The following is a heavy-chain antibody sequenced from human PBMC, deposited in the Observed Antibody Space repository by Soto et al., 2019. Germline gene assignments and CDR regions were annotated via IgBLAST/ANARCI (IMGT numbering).Heavy chain of an antibody. V-gene: IGHV1-18*01. CDR1: GYTFTSYG. D-gene: IGHD4-4*01. CDR3: AKASTVTTFSVDYYYYGMDV. J-gene: IGHJ6*02. CDR2: ISADKGNT. Sequence: GASVKVPCKASGYTFTSYGISCVRQAPGQGLEWMGWISADKGNTNYAQKLQGRVTMSTNTSTSTAYMELRSLRSDDTAVYYCAKASTVTTFSVDYYYYGMDVWGQGTTVTVSS.